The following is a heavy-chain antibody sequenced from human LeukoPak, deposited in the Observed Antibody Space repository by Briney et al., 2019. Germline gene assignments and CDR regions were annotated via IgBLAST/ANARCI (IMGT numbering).Heavy chain of an antibody. CDR3: ARQPPGGTMIVVHYFDY. D-gene: IGHD3-22*01. Sequence: SETLSLTCTVSGDATSNSQYYWAWIRPSPGKGLEWIGSVYYTGGTFSNPSLRRRVTVPIDTTRTLFPLKRRSLTTANPAVYYCARQPPGGTMIVVHYFDYWGRGTLVAVSS. J-gene: IGHJ4*02. CDR1: GDATSNSQYY. CDR2: VYYTGGT. V-gene: IGHV4-39*01.